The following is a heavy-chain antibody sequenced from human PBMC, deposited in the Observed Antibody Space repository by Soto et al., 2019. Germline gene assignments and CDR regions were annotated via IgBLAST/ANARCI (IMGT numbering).Heavy chain of an antibody. Sequence: PGGSLRLSCAASGFAFNIYSMNWVRQAPGKGLEWISYISSGSHTIHYADSVKGRFTISRDNAKNSLYLQMNSLRAEDTAVYYCARESQYCIDYWGQGTLVTVSS. V-gene: IGHV3-48*01. CDR1: GFAFNIYS. CDR3: ARESQYCIDY. D-gene: IGHD2-15*01. CDR2: ISSGSHTI. J-gene: IGHJ4*02.